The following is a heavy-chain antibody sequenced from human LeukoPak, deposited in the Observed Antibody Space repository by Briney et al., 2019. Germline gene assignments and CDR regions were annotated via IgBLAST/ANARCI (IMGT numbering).Heavy chain of an antibody. J-gene: IGHJ4*02. CDR1: GFTFSSYA. V-gene: IGHV3-23*01. CDR2: ISGSGGSI. CDR3: AKDKRRAYGDFDY. D-gene: IGHD4-17*01. Sequence: PGGSLRLSCAASGFTFSSYAMSWVRQAPGKGLEWVSAISGSGGSIYHADSVKGRFTISRDNSKNTLYLQMNSLRAEDTAVYYCAKDKRRAYGDFDYWGQGTLVTVSS.